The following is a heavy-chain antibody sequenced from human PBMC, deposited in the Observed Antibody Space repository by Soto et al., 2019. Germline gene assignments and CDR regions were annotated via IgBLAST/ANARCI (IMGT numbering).Heavy chain of an antibody. CDR3: ARDRQYYQFWSGCQNEGPCAMDV. CDR1: GGSFSGYY. V-gene: IGHV4-34*02. J-gene: IGHJ6*02. Sequence: QVQLQQWGAGLLKPSETLSLTCAVYGGSFSGYYWTWIRQAPGKGLEWIGEINHCGGTNYNSSLKSRVTISVDTSKNQFSLILYSVTAADTAVYYGARDRQYYQFWSGCQNEGPCAMDVWGQRTTVTVSS. D-gene: IGHD3-3*02. CDR2: INHCGGT.